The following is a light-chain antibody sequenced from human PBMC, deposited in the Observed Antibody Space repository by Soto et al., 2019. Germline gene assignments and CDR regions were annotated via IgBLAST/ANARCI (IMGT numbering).Light chain of an antibody. J-gene: IGLJ2*01. CDR2: DVN. V-gene: IGLV2-14*01. Sequence: QSALTQPASVSGSPGQSITISCTGTSSDVGGYNYVSWYQQHPGKAPKLIIYDVNYRPSGVSDRFSASKSGNTASLTISGLQSDDDADYYCSSSSGGSYIVLFGGGTKLTVL. CDR3: SSSSGGSYIVL. CDR1: SSDVGGYNY.